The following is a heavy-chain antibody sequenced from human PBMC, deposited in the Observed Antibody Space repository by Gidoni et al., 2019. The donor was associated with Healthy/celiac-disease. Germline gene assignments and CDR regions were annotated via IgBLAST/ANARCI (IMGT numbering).Heavy chain of an antibody. CDR3: ATEGRIAAAGFENV. V-gene: IGHV1-24*01. Sequence: QLQLVQSGAEVKKPGASVTASCKVSGYTLTELSMHWVRQAPGKGLEWMGGFDPEDGETIYAQKFQGRVTMTEDTSTDTAYMELSILRSEDTAVYYCATEGRIAAAGFENVWGQGTTVTVSS. J-gene: IGHJ6*02. D-gene: IGHD6-13*01. CDR1: GYTLTELS. CDR2: FDPEDGET.